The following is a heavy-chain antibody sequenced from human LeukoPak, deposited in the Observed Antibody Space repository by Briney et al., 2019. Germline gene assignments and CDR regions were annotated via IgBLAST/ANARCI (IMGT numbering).Heavy chain of an antibody. CDR1: GFSFSSYN. CDR2: ITSSSTYT. J-gene: IGHJ4*02. D-gene: IGHD6-6*01. CDR3: ARTLIEYSVSSCYFDY. V-gene: IGHV3-21*01. Sequence: GGSLRLSCAASGFSFSSYNMNWVRQTPGKGLEWVSSITSSSTYTFYADSVKGRFTISRDNSKNTLYLQMNSLRAEDTAVYYCARTLIEYSVSSCYFDYWGQGTLVTVSS.